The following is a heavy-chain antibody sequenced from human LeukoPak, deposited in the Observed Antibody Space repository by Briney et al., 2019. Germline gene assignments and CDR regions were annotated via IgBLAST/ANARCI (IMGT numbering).Heavy chain of an antibody. CDR1: GFTFDDYA. V-gene: IGHV3-9*01. CDR3: AKDSGGYSYGQFDY. J-gene: IGHJ4*02. Sequence: GGSLRLSCAASGFTFDDYAMHWVRQAPGKGLEWVSGISWNSGSIGYADSVKGRFTISRDNAKNSLYLQMNSLRAEDTALYYCAKDSGGYSYGQFDYWGQGTLVTVSS. CDR2: ISWNSGSI. D-gene: IGHD5-18*01.